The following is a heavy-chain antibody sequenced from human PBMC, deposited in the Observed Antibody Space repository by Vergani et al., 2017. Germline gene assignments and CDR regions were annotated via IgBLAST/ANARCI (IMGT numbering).Heavy chain of an antibody. D-gene: IGHD2-8*01. J-gene: IGHJ6*02. CDR3: ASNIELPFYYYYGMDV. Sequence: QVQLVQSGSELKKPGASVKVSCKASGYTFTSYAMNWVRQAPGQGLEWMGWINTNTGNPTYAQGFTGRFGFSLDTSVSTAYLQISSLKAEDTAVYYCASNIELPFYYYYGMDVWGQGTTVTVSS. CDR2: INTNTGNP. V-gene: IGHV7-4-1*02. CDR1: GYTFTSYA.